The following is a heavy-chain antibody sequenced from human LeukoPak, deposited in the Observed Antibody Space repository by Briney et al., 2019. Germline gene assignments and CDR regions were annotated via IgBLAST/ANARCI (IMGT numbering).Heavy chain of an antibody. Sequence: GGSLRLSCAASGVSLTGFTFSHFYMTWIRQAPGKGLEWVSSISYTGTYIYYADSVKGRFTISRDNAQNSLYLQMNSLRAEDTAIYYCVRDRGTYRPIDYWGQGTLVTVSS. D-gene: IGHD1-26*01. CDR2: ISYTGTYI. J-gene: IGHJ4*02. V-gene: IGHV3-11*01. CDR1: GVSLTGFTFSHFY. CDR3: VRDRGTYRPIDY.